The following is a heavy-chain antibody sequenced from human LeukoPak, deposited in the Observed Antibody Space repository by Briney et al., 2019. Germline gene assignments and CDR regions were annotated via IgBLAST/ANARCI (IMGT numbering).Heavy chain of an antibody. D-gene: IGHD3-22*01. J-gene: IGHJ4*02. CDR2: ITSRGEST. Sequence: GGSLRLSCAASGFTFSIYAMRWVRQAPGKGLQWVSSITSRGESTWYVDSVKGRFTITRDNSENTQYLQMHSLRAEDTAVYYCARDRPNYYGSDGHYYRRDGDYWGRGTLVSVSS. V-gene: IGHV3-23*01. CDR1: GFTFSIYA. CDR3: ARDRPNYYGSDGHYYRRDGDY.